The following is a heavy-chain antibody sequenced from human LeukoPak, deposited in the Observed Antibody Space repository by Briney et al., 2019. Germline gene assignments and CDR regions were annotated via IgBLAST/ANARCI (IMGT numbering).Heavy chain of an antibody. D-gene: IGHD2-21*02. J-gene: IGHJ3*02. CDR1: GFTFSSYE. V-gene: IGHV3-48*03. CDR3: ARRGDGGAFDI. Sequence: GGSLRLSCAASGFTFSSYEMNWVRQAPGKGLEWVSYISSSGSTIYYADSVKGRFTISRANAKNSLYLQMDSLRAEDTAVYYCARRGDGGAFDIWGQGTMVTVSS. CDR2: ISSSGSTI.